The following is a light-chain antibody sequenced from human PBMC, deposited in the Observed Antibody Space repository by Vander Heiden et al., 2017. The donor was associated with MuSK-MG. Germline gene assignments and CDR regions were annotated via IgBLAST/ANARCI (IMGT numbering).Light chain of an antibody. CDR2: KAS. V-gene: IGKV1-5*03. J-gene: IGKJ2*01. CDR3: QQYNSYPLYT. Sequence: DIQMTQSPSTLSASVGDRVTITCRASQSISSWLAWYQQKPGKAPKLLIYKASSLESGVPSRFSGSGYGTEFTLTISSLQPDDFAPYYCQQYNSYPLYTFGQGTKLEIK. CDR1: QSISSW.